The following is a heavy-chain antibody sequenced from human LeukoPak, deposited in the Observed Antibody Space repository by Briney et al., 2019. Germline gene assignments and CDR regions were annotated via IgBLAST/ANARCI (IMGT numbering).Heavy chain of an antibody. CDR1: GYTLTELS. V-gene: IGHV1-24*01. CDR2: FDPGDGET. D-gene: IGHD5-18*01. CDR3: ATDLVRGYSYGFDY. Sequence: ASVKVSCKVSGYTLTELSMHWVRQAPGKGLEWMGGFDPGDGETIYAQKFQGRVTMTEDTSTDTAYMELSSLRSEDTAVYYCATDLVRGYSYGFDYWGQGTLVTVSS. J-gene: IGHJ4*02.